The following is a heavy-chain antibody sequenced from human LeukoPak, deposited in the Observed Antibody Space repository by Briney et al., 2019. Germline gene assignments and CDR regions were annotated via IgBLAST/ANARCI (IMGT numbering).Heavy chain of an antibody. CDR3: ARGDWGKDAFDI. D-gene: IGHD2-21*02. CDR1: GFTFSSYS. CDR2: ISSSSSYI. J-gene: IGHJ3*02. Sequence: GGSLRLSCAASGFTFSSYSMNWVRQAPGKGLEWVSSISSSSSYIYYADSVKGRFTISRDNAKNSLYLQMNSLRAEDTAVYYCARGDWGKDAFDIWGQGTMVTVSS. V-gene: IGHV3-21*01.